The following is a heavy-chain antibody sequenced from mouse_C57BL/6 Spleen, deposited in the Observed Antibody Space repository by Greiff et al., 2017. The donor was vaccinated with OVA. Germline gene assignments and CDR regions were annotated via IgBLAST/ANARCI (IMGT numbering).Heavy chain of an antibody. CDR1: GYTFTSYW. Sequence: QVQLQQPGAELVRPGSSVKLSCKASGYTFTSYWMHWVKQRPIQGLEWIGNIDPSDSETHYNQKFKDKATLTVDKSSSTAYMQLSSLTADDSAVYYGARRAQALDYWGQGTTLTVSS. D-gene: IGHD3-2*02. CDR2: IDPSDSET. J-gene: IGHJ2*01. V-gene: IGHV1-52*01. CDR3: ARRAQALDY.